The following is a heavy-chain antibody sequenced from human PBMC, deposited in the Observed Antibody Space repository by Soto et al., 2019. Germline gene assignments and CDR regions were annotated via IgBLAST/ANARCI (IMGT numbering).Heavy chain of an antibody. CDR2: ISTNSRYI. V-gene: IGHV3-11*06. CDR3: ARGLRGSYFIAY. J-gene: IGHJ4*02. D-gene: IGHD3-10*01. Sequence: QVQLVESGGGLAKPGGSLRLSCAVSGFNFSDYYMTWIRQAPGKGLEWISYISTNSRYIKYADSIKGRFTISRDNAKRSLYLQMNSLRAEDTAIYYCARGLRGSYFIAYWGQGTLVTVSS. CDR1: GFNFSDYY.